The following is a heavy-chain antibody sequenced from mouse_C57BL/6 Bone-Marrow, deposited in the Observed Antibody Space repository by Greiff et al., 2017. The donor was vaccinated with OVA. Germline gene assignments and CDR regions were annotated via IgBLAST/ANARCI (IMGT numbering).Heavy chain of an antibody. V-gene: IGHV14-4*01. CDR3: TTHFSYYTWFAY. Sequence: EVKLQESGAELVRPGASVKLSCTASGFNIKDDYMHWVKQRPEQGLEWIGWIDPENGDTEYASKFQGKATITADTSSNTAYLQLSSLTSEDTAVYYCTTHFSYYTWFAYWGQGTLVTVSA. CDR2: IDPENGDT. CDR1: GFNIKDDY. D-gene: IGHD1-1*01. J-gene: IGHJ3*01.